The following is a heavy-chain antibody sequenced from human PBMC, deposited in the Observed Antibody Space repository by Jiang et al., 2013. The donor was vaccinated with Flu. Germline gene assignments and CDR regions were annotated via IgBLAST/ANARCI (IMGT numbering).Heavy chain of an antibody. CDR3: AREGGSYGDY. J-gene: IGHJ4*02. CDR1: GFTFSSYA. V-gene: IGHV3-30-3*01. D-gene: IGHD1-26*01. CDR2: ISYDGSKK. Sequence: QLVESGGGVVQPGRSLRLSCAASGFTFSSYAMHWVRQAPGKGLEWVAVISYDGSKKYYADSVKGRFTISRDNSKNMLYLQMNSLRTEDTAVYYCAREGGSYGDYWGQGTLVTVSS.